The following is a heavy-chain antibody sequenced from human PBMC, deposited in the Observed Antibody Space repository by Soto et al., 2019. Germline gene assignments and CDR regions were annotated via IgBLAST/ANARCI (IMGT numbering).Heavy chain of an antibody. CDR3: ARDHGGVAWGY. D-gene: IGHD3-16*01. CDR1: GFTVSSNY. Sequence: EVQLVESGGGLVQPGGSLRLSCAASGFTVSSNYMSWVRHAPGKGLEWVSVIYSGGSTYYADSVKGRFTLSRDNSKNTLYLQRNSLRAEDTAVYYGARDHGGVAWGYWGQGTLVTVSS. V-gene: IGHV3-66*01. J-gene: IGHJ4*02. CDR2: IYSGGST.